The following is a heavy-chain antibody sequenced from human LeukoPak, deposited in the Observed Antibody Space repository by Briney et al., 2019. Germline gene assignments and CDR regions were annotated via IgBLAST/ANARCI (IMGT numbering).Heavy chain of an antibody. V-gene: IGHV3-23*01. J-gene: IGHJ4*02. CDR3: VRDRNYYEALQRSY. Sequence: GGSLRLSCAASGFTFSTFAMSWVRQDPGRGLEWVSSITGAGDTTFHPESVKGRFTISRDNSKNTLYLQMNSLRVEDTALYFCVRDRNYYEALQRSYWGQGTLVTVSS. D-gene: IGHD3-3*01. CDR2: ITGAGDTT. CDR1: GFTFSTFA.